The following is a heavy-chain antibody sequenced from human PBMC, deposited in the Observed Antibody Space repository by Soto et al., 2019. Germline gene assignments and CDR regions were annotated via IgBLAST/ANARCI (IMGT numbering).Heavy chain of an antibody. CDR2: LNWNGGGA. V-gene: IGHV3-20*04. CDR1: GFTFDDYG. CDR3: ARSYHNAFDV. Sequence: EVQLVESGGSVVRPGGSLRLSCAASGFTFDDYGMSWVRQAPGKGLEWVSGLNWNGGGAGYADSVKGRITIYRDNTKNSQYLQMNSLRAEDTALHYCARSYHNAFDVWGQGTMVTVSS. J-gene: IGHJ3*01.